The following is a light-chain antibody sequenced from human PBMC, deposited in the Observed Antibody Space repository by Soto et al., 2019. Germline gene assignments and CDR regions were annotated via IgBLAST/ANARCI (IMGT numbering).Light chain of an antibody. CDR1: QSISSW. CDR3: QQYNSYSVT. Sequence: DIQMTQSPSTLSASVGDSVTITCRASQSISSWLAWYQQKPGKAPKLLIYDASSLESGVPSKFSGCGSGTEFTLTISSLQPDDFATYYCQQYNSYSVTFGAGTKVDIK. CDR2: DAS. V-gene: IGKV1-5*01. J-gene: IGKJ4*01.